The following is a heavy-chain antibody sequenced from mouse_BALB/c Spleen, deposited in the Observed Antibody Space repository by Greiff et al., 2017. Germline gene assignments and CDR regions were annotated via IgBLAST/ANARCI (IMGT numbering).Heavy chain of an antibody. CDR2: ISTYYGDA. CDR3: ARRGSSPFDY. V-gene: IGHV1S137*01. CDR1: GYTFTDYA. D-gene: IGHD1-1*01. J-gene: IGHJ2*01. Sequence: VKLMESGAELVRPGVSVKISCKGSGYTFTDYAMHWVKQSHAKSLEWIGVISTYYGDASYNQKFKGKATMTVDKSSSTAYMELARLTSEDSAIYYCARRGSSPFDYWGQGTTLTVSS.